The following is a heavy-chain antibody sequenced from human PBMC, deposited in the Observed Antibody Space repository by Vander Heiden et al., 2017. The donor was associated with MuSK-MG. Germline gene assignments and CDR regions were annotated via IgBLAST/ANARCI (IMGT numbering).Heavy chain of an antibody. CDR1: GFTVSSKD. V-gene: IGHV3-66*01. Sequence: EVQLVESGGALVQPGGSLRLSCVPSGFTVSSKDLSWARQAPGQGLELVSLIYSGGATYYLDSVRGRFTVSRDKSKNTLYLQMTSLRAEDTAVYYCARDGCSGGSCYSYNWFDPWGQGTLVTVSS. D-gene: IGHD2-15*01. CDR2: IYSGGAT. J-gene: IGHJ5*02. CDR3: ARDGCSGGSCYSYNWFDP.